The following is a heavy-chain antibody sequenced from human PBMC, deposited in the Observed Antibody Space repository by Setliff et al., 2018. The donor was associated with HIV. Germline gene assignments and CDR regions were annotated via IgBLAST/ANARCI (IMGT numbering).Heavy chain of an antibody. CDR3: SRLYGSGHYFAFDF. V-gene: IGHV4-39*01. CDR1: GDSNGTGTHY. CDR2: LYGHSIT. Sequence: PSETLSLTCNVSGDSNGTGTHYWAWIRQPPGKGLEWIGSLYGHSITYYTKSLRGRVTISAHTSKNQFSLRLSSVTALDTAVYYCSRLYGSGHYFAFDFWGQGALVTVSS. J-gene: IGHJ4*02. D-gene: IGHD3-10*01.